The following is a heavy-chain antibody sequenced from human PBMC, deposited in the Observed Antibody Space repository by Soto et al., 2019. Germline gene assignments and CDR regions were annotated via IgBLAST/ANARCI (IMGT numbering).Heavy chain of an antibody. CDR1: GGSISSGGYS. Sequence: SETLSLTCAVSGGSISSGGYSWSWIRQPPGKGLEWIGYIYHSGSTYYNPSLKSRVTISLETSKSHFSLRLNSVTAADTAVYYCARLGAFYQSPDPWGPGTLVTVSS. D-gene: IGHD3-3*02. V-gene: IGHV4-30-2*01. CDR2: IYHSGST. CDR3: ARLGAFYQSPDP. J-gene: IGHJ5*02.